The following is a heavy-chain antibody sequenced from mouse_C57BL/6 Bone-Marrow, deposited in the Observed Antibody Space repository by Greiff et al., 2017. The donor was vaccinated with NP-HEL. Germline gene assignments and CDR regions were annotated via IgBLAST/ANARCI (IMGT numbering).Heavy chain of an antibody. D-gene: IGHD1-1*01. V-gene: IGHV1-55*01. Sequence: VQLQQPGAELVKPGASVKMSCKASGYTFTSYWITWVKQRPGQGLEWIGDIYPGSGSTNYNEKFKSKATLTVDTSSSTAYMQLSSLTSEDSAVYYCASSTVVRNYSFDCRGQGTTLTVSS. CDR2: IYPGSGST. CDR3: ASSTVVRNYSFDC. CDR1: GYTFTSYW. J-gene: IGHJ2*01.